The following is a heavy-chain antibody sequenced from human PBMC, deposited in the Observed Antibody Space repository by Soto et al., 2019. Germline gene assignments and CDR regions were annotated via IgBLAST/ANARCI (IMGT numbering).Heavy chain of an antibody. Sequence: TSETLSLTCTVSGDSISSGDYYWSWIRQHPGKGLEWIGYIYYSGSTYYNPSLKSRVTISVDTSKNQFSLKLSSVTAADTAVYYCASTGSSGYYYFLGYWGQGTLVTRLL. J-gene: IGHJ4*02. CDR3: ASTGSSGYYYFLGY. D-gene: IGHD3-22*01. V-gene: IGHV4-31*03. CDR1: GDSISSGDYY. CDR2: IYYSGST.